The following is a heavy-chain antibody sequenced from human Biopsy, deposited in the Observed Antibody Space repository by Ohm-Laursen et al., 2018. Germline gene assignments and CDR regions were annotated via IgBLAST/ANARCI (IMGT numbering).Heavy chain of an antibody. CDR3: ARTPILIVSAGLVYRHRRHLQGMDV. V-gene: IGHV2-70*11. D-gene: IGHD6-13*01. CDR2: ADWDDYK. J-gene: IGHJ6*02. CDR1: GFSLSARGMC. Sequence: TQTLTLTCSFSGFSLSARGMCVSWIRQAPGKALEWLARADWDDYKDYSASLQTKLSISKDTSNDQVVLTVNNVDPADTATYYCARTPILIVSAGLVYRHRRHLQGMDVWGQGTAVTVS.